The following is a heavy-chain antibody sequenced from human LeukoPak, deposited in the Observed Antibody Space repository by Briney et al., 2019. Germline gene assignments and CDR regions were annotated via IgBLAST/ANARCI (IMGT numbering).Heavy chain of an antibody. CDR1: RGSVSSSSFY. D-gene: IGHD2-8*01. CDR2: IYYTGTT. J-gene: IGHJ4*02. Sequence: KPPETLSLTCTVSRGSVSSSSFYWSWVRQPPGKGLEWIASIYYTGTTFYNPSLKSRATISLDVSKNEFFLTMTSVTAADTAVYFCSAERNGSPHYWGQGIQVTVSS. CDR3: SAERNGSPHY. V-gene: IGHV4-39*07.